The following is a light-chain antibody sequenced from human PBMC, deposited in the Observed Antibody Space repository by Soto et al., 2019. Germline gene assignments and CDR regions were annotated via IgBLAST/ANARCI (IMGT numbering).Light chain of an antibody. Sequence: QTVVTQPPSASGTPGQRVTISCSGSSSNIGSNYVYWYQQLPGTAPKLLIYRNNQRPSGVPDRFSGSKSGTSASLAISGLRSEDEADYYCAAWDDSLSQVFGTGTQLTVL. CDR1: SSNIGSNY. J-gene: IGLJ1*01. V-gene: IGLV1-47*01. CDR3: AAWDDSLSQV. CDR2: RNN.